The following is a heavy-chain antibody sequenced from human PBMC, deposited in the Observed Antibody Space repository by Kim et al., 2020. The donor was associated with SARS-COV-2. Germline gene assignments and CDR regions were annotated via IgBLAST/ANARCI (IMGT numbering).Heavy chain of an antibody. CDR1: GFTFSNYA. CDR3: AKPSRSDCPNGVCYAPDY. Sequence: GGSLRLSCAASGFTFSNYAMSWVRQAPGKGLEWVAGISGSGTHTYYADYVRGRFTISRDNSKNTLYLQMDSLGAEDTAVYSCAKPSRSDCPNGVCYAPDYGGPGTLVAVSS. CDR2: ISGSGTHT. J-gene: IGHJ4*02. V-gene: IGHV3-23*01. D-gene: IGHD2-8*01.